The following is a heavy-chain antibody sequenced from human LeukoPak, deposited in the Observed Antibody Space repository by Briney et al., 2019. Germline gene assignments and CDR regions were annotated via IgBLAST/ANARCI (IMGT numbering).Heavy chain of an antibody. J-gene: IGHJ2*01. D-gene: IGHD6-13*01. V-gene: IGHV1-2*04. CDR2: INPNSGDT. Sequence: ASVKVSCKASGYTFTEYYMHWVRQAPGQGLEWMGWINPNSGDTNYAQKFQGWVTMTRDTSISTAYMELSRLRSDDTAVYFCASVIAASGTRNWYFDLWGRGILVTVSS. CDR1: GYTFTEYY. CDR3: ASVIAASGTRNWYFDL.